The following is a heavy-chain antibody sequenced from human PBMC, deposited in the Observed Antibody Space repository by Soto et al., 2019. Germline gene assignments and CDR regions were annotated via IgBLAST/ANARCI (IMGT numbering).Heavy chain of an antibody. V-gene: IGHV4-59*08. CDR2: IYYSGST. CDR3: ARRYGGTFDY. D-gene: IGHD2-15*01. J-gene: IGHJ4*02. Sequence: PPETLSLTCTVSAGSISRYYWSWIRQPPGKGLEWIGYIYYSGSTNYNPSLKSRVTISVDTSKNQFSLKLSSVTAADTAVYYCARRYGGTFDYWGQGTLVTVS. CDR1: AGSISRYY.